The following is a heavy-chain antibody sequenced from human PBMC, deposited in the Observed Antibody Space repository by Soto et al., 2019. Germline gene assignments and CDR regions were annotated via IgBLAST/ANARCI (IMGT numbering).Heavy chain of an antibody. Sequence: PGGSQRLSCAASGFTFSDHYMDWVRQAPGKGLEWVANIDQDGSGKYYVDSVRGRFTISRDNAHNSLYLQTNSLRDEDTAVYFCARRREGTGRTLDYWGQGTLVTVSS. CDR1: GFTFSDHY. D-gene: IGHD1-1*01. V-gene: IGHV3-7*03. CDR3: ARRREGTGRTLDY. J-gene: IGHJ4*02. CDR2: IDQDGSGK.